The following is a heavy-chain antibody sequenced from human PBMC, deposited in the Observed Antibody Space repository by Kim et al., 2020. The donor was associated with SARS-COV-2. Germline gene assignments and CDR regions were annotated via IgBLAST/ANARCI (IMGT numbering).Heavy chain of an antibody. Sequence: GGSLRLSCAASGFTFSNAWMSWVRQAPGKGLEWVGRIKSKTDGGTTDYAAPVKGRFTISRDDSKNTLYLQMNSLKTEDTAVYYCTTDQDYVWGSYSYPIGVIGYWGQGTLVTVSS. V-gene: IGHV3-15*01. CDR3: TTDQDYVWGSYSYPIGVIGY. CDR2: IKSKTDGGTT. CDR1: GFTFSNAW. J-gene: IGHJ4*02. D-gene: IGHD3-16*02.